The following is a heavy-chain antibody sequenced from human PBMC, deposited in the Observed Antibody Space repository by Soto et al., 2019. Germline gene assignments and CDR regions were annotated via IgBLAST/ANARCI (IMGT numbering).Heavy chain of an antibody. CDR1: GFTFSAYE. V-gene: IGHV3-48*03. CDR3: VREGHYYFDY. Sequence: VRLPCAASGFTFSAYEMHWVRQAPGQGLEWVSYISKSGGTTYYADSVKGRFTISRDDAKNSVYLQMSSLRPEDMAVYKCVREGHYYFDYWGQGALVTVSS. J-gene: IGHJ4*02. CDR2: ISKSGGTT.